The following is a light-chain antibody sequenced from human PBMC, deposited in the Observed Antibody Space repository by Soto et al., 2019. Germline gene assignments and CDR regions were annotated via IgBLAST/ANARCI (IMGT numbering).Light chain of an antibody. Sequence: EDVFTQYPGTLSLSPGERPTLSCRASQSVSSNYLAWYQQKPGQAPRLFIYGASRRATGIPDRFSGSGCGTDFTLTTRRLEPEDFAAYYCQQYGSSYPWTFGQGTKVDIK. J-gene: IGKJ1*01. V-gene: IGKV3-20*01. CDR3: QQYGSSYPWT. CDR1: QSVSSNY. CDR2: GAS.